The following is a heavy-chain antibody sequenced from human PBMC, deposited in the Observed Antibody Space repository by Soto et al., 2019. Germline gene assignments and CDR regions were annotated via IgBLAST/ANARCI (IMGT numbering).Heavy chain of an antibody. V-gene: IGHV1-69*13. D-gene: IGHD6-6*01. CDR3: ARGGSRARAYYYGMDV. J-gene: IGHJ6*02. Sequence: GASVKVSCKASGGTFSSYAISWVRQAPGQGLEWMGGIIPIFGTANYAQKFQGRVTITADESTSTAYMELSSLRSEDTAVYYCARGGSRARAYYYGMDVWGQGTTVTVSS. CDR1: GGTFSSYA. CDR2: IIPIFGTA.